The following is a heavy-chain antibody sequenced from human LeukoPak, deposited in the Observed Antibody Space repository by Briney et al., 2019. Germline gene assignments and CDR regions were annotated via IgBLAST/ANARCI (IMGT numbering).Heavy chain of an antibody. CDR2: IYYSGST. V-gene: IGHV4-59*01. J-gene: IGHJ6*02. Sequence: SETLSLTCTVSGGSISSYYWSWIRQPPGKGLEWIGYIYYSGSTNYNPSLKSRVTISVDTSKNQSSLKLSSVTAADTAVYYCARDVLGSTYYYYGMDVWGQGTTVTVSS. CDR3: ARDVLGSTYYYYGMDV. D-gene: IGHD3-10*02. CDR1: GGSISSYY.